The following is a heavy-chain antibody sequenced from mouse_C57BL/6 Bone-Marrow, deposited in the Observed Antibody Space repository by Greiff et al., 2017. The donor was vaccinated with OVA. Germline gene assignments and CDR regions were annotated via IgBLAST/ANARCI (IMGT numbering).Heavy chain of an antibody. D-gene: IGHD2-3*01. J-gene: IGHJ4*01. CDR3: ARGGYYRYYAMDY. Sequence: EVQLQESGPGLVKPSQSLSLTCSVTGYSITSGYYWNWLRQFPGNKLEWMGYISYDGSNNYNPSLKNRISITRDTSKNQFFLKLNSVTTEDTATYYCARGGYYRYYAMDYWGQGTSVTVSS. CDR2: ISYDGSN. CDR1: GYSITSGYY. V-gene: IGHV3-6*01.